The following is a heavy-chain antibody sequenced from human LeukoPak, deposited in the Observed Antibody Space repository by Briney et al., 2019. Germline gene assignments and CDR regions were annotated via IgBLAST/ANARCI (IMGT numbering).Heavy chain of an antibody. J-gene: IGHJ3*02. CDR1: GFTFSSNG. D-gene: IGHD1-1*01. Sequence: QVQLVESGGGVVQPGRSLRLSCAASGFTFSSNGMHWVRQAPGKGLEWVAVIWYDGSYKYYADSVKGRFTISRDNSKNTLYLQMNSLRAEDTAVYYCARDFRGYDAFDIWGQGTMVTVSS. CDR2: IWYDGSYK. V-gene: IGHV3-33*01. CDR3: ARDFRGYDAFDI.